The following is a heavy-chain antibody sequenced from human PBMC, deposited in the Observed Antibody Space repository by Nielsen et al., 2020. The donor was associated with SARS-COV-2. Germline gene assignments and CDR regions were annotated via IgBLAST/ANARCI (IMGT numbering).Heavy chain of an antibody. V-gene: IGHV3-21*04. Sequence: GESLKISCAASGFTFSSHGMHWVRQAPGKGLEWVSSISSSSSYIYYADSVKGRFTISRDNAKNSLYLQMNSLRAEDTAVYYCASIGPVMVVYWGQGTLVTVSS. CDR3: ASIGPVMVVY. J-gene: IGHJ4*02. D-gene: IGHD2-15*01. CDR1: GFTFSSHG. CDR2: ISSSSSYI.